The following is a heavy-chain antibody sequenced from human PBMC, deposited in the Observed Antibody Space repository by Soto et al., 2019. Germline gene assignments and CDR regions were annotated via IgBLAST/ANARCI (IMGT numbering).Heavy chain of an antibody. V-gene: IGHV4-34*01. CDR3: ARGGIVATMY. J-gene: IGHJ4*02. CDR1: GGSFSGYY. D-gene: IGHD5-12*01. CDR2: INHSGST. Sequence: QVQLQQWGAGLLKPSETLSLTCAVYGGSFSGYYWSWIRQPPGKGLEWIGEINHSGSTNYNPSLKSRVTISVDTSKTQFSLKLSSVTAADTAVYYCARGGIVATMYWGQGTLVTVSS.